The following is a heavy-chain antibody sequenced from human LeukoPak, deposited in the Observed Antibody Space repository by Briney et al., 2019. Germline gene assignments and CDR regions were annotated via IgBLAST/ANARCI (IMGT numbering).Heavy chain of an antibody. CDR3: AKDLDIVATITGN. V-gene: IGHV3-23*01. CDR2: VSGSGGST. Sequence: PGGSLRLSCVASGFTFSSYAMNWLRQAPGKGLEWVSGVSGSGGSTYYADSVKGRFTISRDNSKNTLYLQMNSLRAEDTAVYYCAKDLDIVATITGNWGQGTLVTVSS. CDR1: GFTFSSYA. J-gene: IGHJ4*02. D-gene: IGHD5-12*01.